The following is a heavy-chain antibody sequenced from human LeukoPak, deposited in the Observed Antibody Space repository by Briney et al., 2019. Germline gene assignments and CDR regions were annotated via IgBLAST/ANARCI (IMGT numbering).Heavy chain of an antibody. CDR2: IIPILGIA. CDR1: GGTFSSYT. CDR3: ARDTQGFAWYGNWFDP. V-gene: IGHV1-69*04. Sequence: GSSVKVSCKASGGTFSSYTISWVRQAPGQGLEWMGRIIPILGIANYAQKFQGRVTITADKSTSTAYTELSSLRSEDTAAYYCARDTQGFAWYGNWFDPWGQGTLVTVSS. D-gene: IGHD3-9*01. J-gene: IGHJ5*02.